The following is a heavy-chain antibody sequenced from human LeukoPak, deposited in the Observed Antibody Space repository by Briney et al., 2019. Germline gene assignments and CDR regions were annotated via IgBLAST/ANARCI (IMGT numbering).Heavy chain of an antibody. CDR1: GFTFSSYA. CDR2: ISGSGGST. CDR3: AKDTNYYDFWSGYYDY. Sequence: PGGSLRLSCAASGFTFSSYAMSWVRQAPGKGLEWVSAISGSGGSTYYADSVKGRFTISRDNSKNTLYLQMNSLRAEDTAVYYCAKDTNYYDFWSGYYDYWGQGTLVTVSS. D-gene: IGHD3-3*01. V-gene: IGHV3-23*01. J-gene: IGHJ4*02.